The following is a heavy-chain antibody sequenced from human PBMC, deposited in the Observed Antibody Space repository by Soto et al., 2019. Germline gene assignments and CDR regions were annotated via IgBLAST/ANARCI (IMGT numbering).Heavy chain of an antibody. Sequence: DVQLVESGGGLVQPGASLRLSCAASGLTFRSYWMHWVRQAPGKGLVWVSRINTDGSVAMYVDSVKGRFTISRDNAKNTLYLHMNSLRAEDTAVYYCVRDMQLWRLDSWGQGTRVTVSS. CDR2: INTDGSVA. J-gene: IGHJ4*02. CDR1: GLTFRSYW. D-gene: IGHD2-21*01. V-gene: IGHV3-74*03. CDR3: VRDMQLWRLDS.